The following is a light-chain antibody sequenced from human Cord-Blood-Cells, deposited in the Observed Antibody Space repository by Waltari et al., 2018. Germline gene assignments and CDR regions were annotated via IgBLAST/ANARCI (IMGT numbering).Light chain of an antibody. Sequence: EIVLTQSPGTLSLSPGVRAHLSCRASQSVSSGYLAWYHQKPGQAPRLLIYGASSRATGIPDRFSGSGSGTDFTLTISXXXPEDFAVYYCQQYGSSPPYTFGQGTKLEIK. CDR2: GAS. J-gene: IGKJ2*01. V-gene: IGKV3-20*01. CDR1: QSVSSGY. CDR3: QQYGSSPPYT.